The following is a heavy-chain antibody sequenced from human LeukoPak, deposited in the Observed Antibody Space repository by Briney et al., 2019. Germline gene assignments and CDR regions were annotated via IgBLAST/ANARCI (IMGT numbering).Heavy chain of an antibody. J-gene: IGHJ6*02. CDR2: IYSSGST. CDR1: GFTVSSNY. V-gene: IGHV3-66*01. CDR3: AREPDDCSGGSCYPYYYYGMDV. D-gene: IGHD2-15*01. Sequence: GGSLRLSCAASGFTVSSNYMSWVRQAPGKGLEWVSVIYSSGSTYYADSVKGRFTISRDNSKNTLYLQMNSLRAEDTAVYYCAREPDDCSGGSCYPYYYYGMDVWGQGTTVTVSS.